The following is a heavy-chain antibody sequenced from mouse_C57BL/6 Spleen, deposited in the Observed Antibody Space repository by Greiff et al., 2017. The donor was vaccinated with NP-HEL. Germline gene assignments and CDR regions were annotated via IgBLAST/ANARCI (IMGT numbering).Heavy chain of an antibody. CDR2: LNPSSGYT. Sequence: VQLQQSGAELARPGASVKMSCKASGYTFTSYTMHWVKQRPGPGLEWIGYLNPSSGYTKYNQKFKDKATLTADKSSSTAYMQLSSLTSEDSAVYYCARGGLLRSWYFDVWGTGTTVTVSS. CDR3: ARGGLLRSWYFDV. J-gene: IGHJ1*03. V-gene: IGHV1-4*01. D-gene: IGHD1-1*01. CDR1: GYTFTSYT.